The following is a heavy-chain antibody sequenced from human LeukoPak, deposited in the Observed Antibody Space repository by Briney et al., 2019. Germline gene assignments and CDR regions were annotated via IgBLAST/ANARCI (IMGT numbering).Heavy chain of an antibody. CDR3: ARGQQQLVLHYYYYGTDV. D-gene: IGHD6-13*01. CDR1: GFTFSDYY. CDR2: ISSSGSTI. Sequence: GGSLRLSCAASGFTFSDYYMSWIRQAPGKGLEWVSYISSSGSTIYYADSVKGRFTISRDNAKNSLYLQMNSLRAEDTAVYYCARGQQQLVLHYYYYGTDVWGQGTTVTVSS. V-gene: IGHV3-11*01. J-gene: IGHJ6*02.